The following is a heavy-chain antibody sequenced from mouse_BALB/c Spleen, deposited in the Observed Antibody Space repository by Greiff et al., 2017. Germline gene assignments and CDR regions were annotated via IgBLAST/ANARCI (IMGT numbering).Heavy chain of an antibody. J-gene: IGHJ2*01. D-gene: IGHD3-3*01. CDR2: IYPGNGDT. V-gene: IGHV1-12*01. Sequence: LLQPGAELVKPGASVKMSCTASGYTFTSYNMYWVQQTPGQGLEWIGAIYPGNGDTSYNQTFKGKATLTADKSSSTAYMQLSSLTSEDSAVYYCARGTDYFDYWGQGTTLTVSS. CDR3: ARGTDYFDY. CDR1: GYTFTSYN.